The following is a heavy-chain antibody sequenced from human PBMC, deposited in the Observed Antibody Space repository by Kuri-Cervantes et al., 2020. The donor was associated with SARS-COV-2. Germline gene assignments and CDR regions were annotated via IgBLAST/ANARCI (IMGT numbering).Heavy chain of an antibody. J-gene: IGHJ4*02. V-gene: IGHV3-30-3*01. CDR2: ISYDGSNK. D-gene: IGHD3-16*02. CDR3: QSFGGVIVQN. CDR1: GFTFSSYA. Sequence: GGFLRPSCAASGFTFSSYAMHWVRQAPGKGLEWVAVISYDGSNKYYADSVKGRFTISRDNSKNTLYLQMNSLRAEDTAVYYCQSFGGVIVQNWGQGTLVTVSS.